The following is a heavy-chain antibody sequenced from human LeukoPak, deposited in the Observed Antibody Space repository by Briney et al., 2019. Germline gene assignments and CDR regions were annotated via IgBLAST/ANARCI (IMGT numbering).Heavy chain of an antibody. V-gene: IGHV3-48*03. CDR3: AKRFLEWFDY. CDR1: GFTFSSYE. CDR2: ISSSGSTI. J-gene: IGHJ4*02. D-gene: IGHD3-3*01. Sequence: GGSLRLSCAASGFTFSSYEMNWVRQAPGKGLEWVSYISSSGSTIYYADSVKGRFTISRDNAKSSLYLQMNSLRAEDTAVYYCAKRFLEWFDYWGQGTLVTVSS.